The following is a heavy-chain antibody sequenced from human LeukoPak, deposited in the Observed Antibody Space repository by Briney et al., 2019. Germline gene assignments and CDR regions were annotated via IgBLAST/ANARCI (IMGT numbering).Heavy chain of an antibody. J-gene: IGHJ5*02. CDR2: IYYSGST. Sequence: PSETLSLTCTVSGGSISSYYWSWILQPPGKGLEWIGYIYYSGSTNYNPSLKSRVTISVDTSKNQFSLKLSSVTAADTAVYYCARVYCSSTSCWNADWFDPWGQGTLVTVSS. CDR3: ARVYCSSTSCWNADWFDP. V-gene: IGHV4-59*01. D-gene: IGHD2-2*01. CDR1: GGSISSYY.